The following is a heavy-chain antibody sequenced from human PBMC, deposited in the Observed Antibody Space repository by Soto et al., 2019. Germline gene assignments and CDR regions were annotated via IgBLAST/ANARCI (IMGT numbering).Heavy chain of an antibody. D-gene: IGHD3-22*01. V-gene: IGHV4-34*01. Sequence: PSETLSLTCAVYGGPFSDFHWTWIRQPPGKGLEWIGEINHGGATSYNPSLKSRVTISVDAARNQFSLELRSVTAADTAVYYCARGRQDVTMMVVAFVGARSFLDSWGQGTLVTVSS. CDR2: INHGGAT. CDR1: GGPFSDFH. J-gene: IGHJ4*02. CDR3: ARGRQDVTMMVVAFVGARSFLDS.